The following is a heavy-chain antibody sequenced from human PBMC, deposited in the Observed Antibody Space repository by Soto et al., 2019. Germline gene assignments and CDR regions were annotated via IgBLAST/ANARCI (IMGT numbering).Heavy chain of an antibody. D-gene: IGHD6-13*01. Sequence: LSETLSLTCTVSGGSISSGGYYWSWIRQHPGKGLEWIGYIYYSGSTYYNPSLKSRVTISVDASKNQFSLKLSSVTAADTAVYYCAREGSSSWYYWGQGTLVIVS. CDR1: GGSISSGGYY. CDR2: IYYSGST. CDR3: AREGSSSWYY. V-gene: IGHV4-31*03. J-gene: IGHJ4*02.